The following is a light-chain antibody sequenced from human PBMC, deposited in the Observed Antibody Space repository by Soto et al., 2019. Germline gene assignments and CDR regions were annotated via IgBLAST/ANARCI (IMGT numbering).Light chain of an antibody. CDR3: QQYHDLPIT. V-gene: IGKV1-33*01. CDR2: DAS. J-gene: IGKJ5*01. Sequence: DIQMTQSPSSVSASVGDRVTITCRASQDIDKFLNWYQQKPGKAPELPIDDASNLQAGVPLRFSGSGSGTDFTFTISSLQPEDIATYYCQQYHDLPITFGQGTRLEIK. CDR1: QDIDKF.